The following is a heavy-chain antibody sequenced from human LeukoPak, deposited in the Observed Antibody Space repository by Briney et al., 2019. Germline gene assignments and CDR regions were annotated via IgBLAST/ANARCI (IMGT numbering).Heavy chain of an antibody. V-gene: IGHV4-30-4*01. Sequence: SETVSLTCIVSGGSISRGDYYWRWIRQPPGKGLEWIGYIYYCGSTYYNPSLKSRVTISVDTSKNQFSLKLSSVTAADTAVYYCARVKVAAAAGKVCDWGQGTLVTVSS. J-gene: IGHJ4*02. CDR1: GGSISRGDYY. CDR2: IYYCGST. CDR3: ARVKVAAAAGKVCD. D-gene: IGHD6-13*01.